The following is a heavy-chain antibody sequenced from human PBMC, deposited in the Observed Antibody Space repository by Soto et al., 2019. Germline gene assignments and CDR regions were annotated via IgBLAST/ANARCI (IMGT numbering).Heavy chain of an antibody. CDR2: IKSTTDGGTT. Sequence: EVQLVESGGDLVKPGGSLRLSCAASGITFSNAWMSWVRQAPGKGLEWVGRIKSTTDGGTTDYATPVKGRFTISRDDSKNMLYLQMNSLKTEDTAVYFCATLSPFSIFAVVTHYYYYMDVWGKGTTVTVSS. J-gene: IGHJ6*03. CDR3: ATLSPFSIFAVVTHYYYYMDV. CDR1: GITFSNAW. V-gene: IGHV3-15*01. D-gene: IGHD3-3*02.